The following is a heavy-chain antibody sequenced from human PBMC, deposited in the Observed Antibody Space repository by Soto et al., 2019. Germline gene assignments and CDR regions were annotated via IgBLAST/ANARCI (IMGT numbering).Heavy chain of an antibody. Sequence: EASVKVSCKVSGYTLTELSMHWVRQAPGKGLEWMGGFDPEDGETIYAQKFQGRVTMTEDTSTDTAYMELSSLRSEDTAVYYCATRGCSSTSCYVSNYYGMDVWGQGTTVTVSS. J-gene: IGHJ6*02. CDR2: FDPEDGET. D-gene: IGHD2-2*01. CDR1: GYTLTELS. V-gene: IGHV1-24*01. CDR3: ATRGCSSTSCYVSNYYGMDV.